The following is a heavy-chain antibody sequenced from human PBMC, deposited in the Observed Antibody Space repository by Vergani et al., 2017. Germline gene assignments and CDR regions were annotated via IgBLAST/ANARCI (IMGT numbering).Heavy chain of an antibody. J-gene: IGHJ4*02. CDR1: GGTFSSYA. CDR3: ARDLEQWRVLKYGFDY. CDR2: IIPILGIA. V-gene: IGHV1-69*04. D-gene: IGHD6-19*01. Sequence: QVQLVQSGAEVKKPGSSVKVSCKASGGTFSSYAISWVRQAPGQGLEWMGRIIPILGIANYAQKFQGRVTMTRDTSISTAYMELSRLRSDDTAVYYCARDLEQWRVLKYGFDYWGQGTLVTVSS.